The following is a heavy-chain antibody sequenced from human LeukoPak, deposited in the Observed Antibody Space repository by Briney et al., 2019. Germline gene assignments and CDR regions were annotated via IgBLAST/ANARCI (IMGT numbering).Heavy chain of an antibody. CDR2: IYYSGST. Sequence: PSETLSLTCTVSGGSISSSSYYWGWIRQPPGKGLEWIGSIYYSGSTYYNPSLKSRVTISVDTSKNQFSLKLSSVTAADTAVYYCARDMKRLWFATLWYNWFDPWGQGTLVTVSS. CDR1: GGSISSSSYY. V-gene: IGHV4-39*07. CDR3: ARDMKRLWFATLWYNWFDP. D-gene: IGHD3-10*01. J-gene: IGHJ5*02.